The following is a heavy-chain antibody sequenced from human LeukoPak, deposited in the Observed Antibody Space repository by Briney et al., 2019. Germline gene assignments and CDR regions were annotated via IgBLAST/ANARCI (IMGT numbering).Heavy chain of an antibody. Sequence: GGSLRLSCAASGFTLSSYEMNWVSQAPGKGLEWVSYISSSGSTIYYADSVKGRITISRDNTKNSRYRQMNSLRAEDTAVYYCARVSSGFWGQGTLVTVSS. CDR1: GFTLSSYE. CDR2: ISSSGSTI. V-gene: IGHV3-48*03. J-gene: IGHJ4*02. D-gene: IGHD6-19*01. CDR3: ARVSSGF.